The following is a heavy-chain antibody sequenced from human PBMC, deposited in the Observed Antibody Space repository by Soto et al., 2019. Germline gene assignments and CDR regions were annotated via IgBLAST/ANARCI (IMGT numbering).Heavy chain of an antibody. Sequence: GGSLRLSCAVSGFICSSYDMSWVRQAPGKGLEWVSTILVGGSTHYEDSVRGRFTISRDTSKNTVYLQMNSLTAGDTAFYYCAKATATSGGAFEIYGQGTMVTVS. CDR3: AKATATSGGAFEI. CDR1: GFICSSYD. CDR2: ILVGGST. J-gene: IGHJ3*02. D-gene: IGHD1-1*01. V-gene: IGHV3-23*01.